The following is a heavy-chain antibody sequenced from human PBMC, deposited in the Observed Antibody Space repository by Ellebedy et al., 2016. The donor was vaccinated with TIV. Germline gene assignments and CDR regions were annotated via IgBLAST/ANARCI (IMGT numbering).Heavy chain of an antibody. Sequence: AASVKVSCKASGYTFTSYAMNWVRQAPGQGLEWVGWINTNTGNPTYAQGFTGRFVFSLDTSVSTAYLQISSLKAEDTAVYYCARGAAAGFFWYFDLWGRGTLVTVSS. V-gene: IGHV7-4-1*02. CDR3: ARGAAAGFFWYFDL. CDR2: INTNTGNP. J-gene: IGHJ2*01. D-gene: IGHD6-13*01. CDR1: GYTFTSYA.